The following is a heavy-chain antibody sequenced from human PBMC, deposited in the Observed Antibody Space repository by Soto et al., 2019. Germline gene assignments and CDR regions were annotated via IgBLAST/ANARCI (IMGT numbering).Heavy chain of an antibody. J-gene: IGHJ4*02. V-gene: IGHV3-73*02. Sequence: EVQLVESGGGLVQPGGSLKVSCAASGFTFSGSAMHWVRQASGKGLEWVGRIRSKANDYATAYAVSVKGRFTISRDDSRNTAYLQMNSLKTEDTAVYYCARGVYDFWSGHPKGPDYGGQGTVVTVSS. D-gene: IGHD3-3*01. CDR3: ARGVYDFWSGHPKGPDY. CDR1: GFTFSGSA. CDR2: IRSKANDYAT.